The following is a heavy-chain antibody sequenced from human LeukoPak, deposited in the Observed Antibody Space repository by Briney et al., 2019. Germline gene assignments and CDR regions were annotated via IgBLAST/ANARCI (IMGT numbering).Heavy chain of an antibody. CDR1: GGSISSSNSY. CDR2: IYKSGNT. Sequence: SETLFLTCTVSGGSISSSNSYWGWIRQPPGKGLEWIGSIYKSGNTYYNPSLKSRVTISVDTSKKQFSLNLSSVTAADTAVYYCARLVEVGATNKYFDYWGQGTLVTVSS. CDR3: ARLVEVGATNKYFDY. D-gene: IGHD1-26*01. J-gene: IGHJ4*02. V-gene: IGHV4-39*01.